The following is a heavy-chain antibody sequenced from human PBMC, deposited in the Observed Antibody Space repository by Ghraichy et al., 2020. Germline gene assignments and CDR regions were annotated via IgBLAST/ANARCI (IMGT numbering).Heavy chain of an antibody. CDR2: IYPGDSAT. CDR3: ARQNSGGYSSSWTADY. Sequence: GESLNISCKGSGYSFTSYWIGWGRQMPGKGLEWMGIIYPGDSATRYSPSCQGQVTISADKSISTAYLQWSSLKASDTAMYDCARQNSGGYSSSWTADYWGQGTLFTVSS. D-gene: IGHD6-13*01. CDR1: GYSFTSYW. J-gene: IGHJ4*02. V-gene: IGHV5-51*01.